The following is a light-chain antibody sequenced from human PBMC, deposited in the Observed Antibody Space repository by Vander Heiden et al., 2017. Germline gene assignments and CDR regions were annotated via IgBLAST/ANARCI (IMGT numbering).Light chain of an antibody. J-gene: IGKJ1*01. CDR1: QGISSY. Sequence: ALRMTQSPSSFSASTGDRVTITCRASQGISSYLAWYQQKPGKAPKLLIYAASTLQSGVPSRFSGSGSGTDFTLTISCLQSEDFATYYCQQDYSYPWTFGQGTKVEIK. CDR2: AAS. CDR3: QQDYSYPWT. V-gene: IGKV1-8*01.